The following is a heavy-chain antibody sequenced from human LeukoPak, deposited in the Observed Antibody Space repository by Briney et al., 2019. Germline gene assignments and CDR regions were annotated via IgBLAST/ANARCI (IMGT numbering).Heavy chain of an antibody. D-gene: IGHD2-2*01. CDR3: ARDPADIVVVPAAPENWFDP. CDR1: GYTFTSYY. Sequence: ASVKVSCKAYGYTFTSYYMHWVRQAPGQGLEWMGIINPSGGSTSYAQKFQGRVTMTRDTSTSTVYMELSSLRSEDTAVYYCARDPADIVVVPAAPENWFDPWGQGTLVTVSS. J-gene: IGHJ5*02. V-gene: IGHV1-46*01. CDR2: INPSGGST.